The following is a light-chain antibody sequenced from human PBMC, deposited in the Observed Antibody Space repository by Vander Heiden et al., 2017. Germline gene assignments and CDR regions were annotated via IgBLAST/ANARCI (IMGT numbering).Light chain of an antibody. Sequence: QSALTQPASVSGSPGQSITISCTGSSSDVGGYNYVSWYQQHPGKAPKRMIYDVSNRPSGVSNRFSGSKSGNTASLTISGLQAEDEADDYCSSYTSSNTLVFGGGTKLTVL. CDR1: SSDVGGYNY. J-gene: IGLJ2*01. V-gene: IGLV2-14*01. CDR2: DVS. CDR3: SSYTSSNTLV.